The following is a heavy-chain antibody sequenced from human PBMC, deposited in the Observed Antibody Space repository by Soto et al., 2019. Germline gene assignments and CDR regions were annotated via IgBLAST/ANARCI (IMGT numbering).Heavy chain of an antibody. D-gene: IGHD5-18*01. V-gene: IGHV1-18*01. CDR2: ISPYTGNT. CDR1: GYTFTSYG. CDR3: ARLARGYDYGSRENEFDP. Sequence: QVQLVQSGAEVKKPGASVKVSCKASGYTFTSYGISWVRQAPGQGLEWMGWISPYTGNTNYAQKLQGRVTMTTETSTSTEYMEPGSQSSDDTAVYYCARLARGYDYGSRENEFDPWGQGTVVTVSS. J-gene: IGHJ5*02.